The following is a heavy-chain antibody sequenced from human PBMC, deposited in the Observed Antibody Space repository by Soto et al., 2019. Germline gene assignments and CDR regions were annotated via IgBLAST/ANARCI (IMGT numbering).Heavy chain of an antibody. Sequence: EVQLVESGGGLVQPGGSLRLSCAASGFTFSSYDMNWVRQAPGTGREWVSYISSSGSTIYYADSVQGRFTISRENAKNTLYMQMNSLSAEDTAVYYCARGDWNDFCDFYIWGQGTMVTVSS. V-gene: IGHV3-48*03. D-gene: IGHD1-1*01. CDR1: GFTFSSYD. CDR3: ARGDWNDFCDFYI. J-gene: IGHJ3*02. CDR2: ISSSGSTI.